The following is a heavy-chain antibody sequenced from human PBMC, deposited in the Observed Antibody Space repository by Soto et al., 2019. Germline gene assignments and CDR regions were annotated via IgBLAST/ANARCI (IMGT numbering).Heavy chain of an antibody. Sequence: QVQLQESGPGLVKPSETLSLTCTVSGGSISNYYWNWIRQSPRKGLEWIGYIYSSGSTHYNPSLQNRVTISIDTSKNQVSLKVNSVTAADTAVYYCARDHPHSYGVYYFDYWGQGTPVTVSS. D-gene: IGHD5-18*01. V-gene: IGHV4-59*01. CDR3: ARDHPHSYGVYYFDY. CDR2: IYSSGST. CDR1: GGSISNYY. J-gene: IGHJ4*02.